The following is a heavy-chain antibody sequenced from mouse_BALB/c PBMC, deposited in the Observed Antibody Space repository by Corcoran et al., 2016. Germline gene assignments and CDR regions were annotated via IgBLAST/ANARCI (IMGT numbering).Heavy chain of an antibody. J-gene: IGHJ3*01. Sequence: EVQLQQSGAELVRPGALVKLSCKASGFNIKDYYMHWVKQRPEQGLEWIGWIDPENGNTIYDPKFQGKASITADTSSNTAYLKLSSLTSEDTAVYYCARKGDGSSYLWLAYWGQGTLVTVSA. CDR2: IDPENGNT. D-gene: IGHD1-1*01. V-gene: IGHV14-1*02. CDR3: ARKGDGSSYLWLAY. CDR1: GFNIKDYY.